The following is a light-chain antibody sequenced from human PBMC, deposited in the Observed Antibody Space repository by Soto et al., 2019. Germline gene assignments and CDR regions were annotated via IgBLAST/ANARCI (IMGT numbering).Light chain of an antibody. V-gene: IGLV2-8*01. CDR2: DVN. CDR3: SAYAGSIYV. CDR1: SSDVGRYNH. Sequence: QSVLTQPPSASGSPGQSVTISCTGTSSDVGRYNHVSWYQQHPGKAPKLMIFDVNKRPSGVPDRFSGSKSGNTASLTVSGLQAEDEADYYCSAYAGSIYVFGSGTKLTFL. J-gene: IGLJ1*01.